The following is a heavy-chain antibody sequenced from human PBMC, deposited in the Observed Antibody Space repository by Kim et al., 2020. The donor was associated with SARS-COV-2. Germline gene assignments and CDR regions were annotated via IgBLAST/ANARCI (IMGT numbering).Heavy chain of an antibody. J-gene: IGHJ6*02. D-gene: IGHD4-4*01. Sequence: QKLQGRVTMTRDTSISPAYMELSRLRSDDTAVYYCARVDYSNYYYYGMDVWGQGTTVTVSS. CDR3: ARVDYSNYYYYGMDV. V-gene: IGHV1-2*02.